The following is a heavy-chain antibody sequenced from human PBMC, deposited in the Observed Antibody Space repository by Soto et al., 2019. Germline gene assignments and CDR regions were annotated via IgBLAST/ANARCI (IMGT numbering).Heavy chain of an antibody. CDR3: ASSRDIVVVVTAPTREDLYYGMDV. V-gene: IGHV1-69*01. D-gene: IGHD2-15*01. CDR2: IIPTFDTA. J-gene: IGHJ6*02. Sequence: QVQLVQSGAEVKKPGSSVKVSCKASGGTFSSYAISWVRQAPGQGLEWMGGIIPTFDTANYAQKFQGRVSITADESTSTAHMELSSLRSEDTAVYYCASSRDIVVVVTAPTREDLYYGMDVWGQGTTVTVSS. CDR1: GGTFSSYA.